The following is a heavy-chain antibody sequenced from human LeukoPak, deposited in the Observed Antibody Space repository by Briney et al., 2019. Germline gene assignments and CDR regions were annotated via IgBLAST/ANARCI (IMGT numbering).Heavy chain of an antibody. CDR3: AKPGNGFGY. CDR1: GFTFSTNW. J-gene: IGHJ4*02. CDR2: IKQDGSEK. D-gene: IGHD2-8*01. Sequence: GGSLRLSCAASGFTFSTNWMSWVRQAPGKGLEWVANIKQDGSEKNYVDSVKGRFTISRDNAKSSLYLRMNSLRVEDTAVSYCAKPGNGFGYWGQGALVTVSS. V-gene: IGHV3-7*01.